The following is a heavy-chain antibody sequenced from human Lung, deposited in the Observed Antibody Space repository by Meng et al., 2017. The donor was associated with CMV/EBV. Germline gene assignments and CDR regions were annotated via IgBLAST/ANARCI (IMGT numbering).Heavy chain of an antibody. CDR3: AKDGRGYSYGYGMDV. J-gene: IGHJ6*02. D-gene: IGHD5-18*01. Sequence: GESXKISXAASGFTFSSYGMHWVRQAPGKGLEWVAFIRYDGSNKYYADSVKGRFTISRDNSKNTLYLQMNSLRAEDTAVYYCAKDGRGYSYGYGMDVWGQGXTVTVSS. CDR1: GFTFSSYG. CDR2: IRYDGSNK. V-gene: IGHV3-30*02.